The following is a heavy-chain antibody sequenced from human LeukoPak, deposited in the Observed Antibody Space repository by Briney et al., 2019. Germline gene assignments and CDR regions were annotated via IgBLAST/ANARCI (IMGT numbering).Heavy chain of an antibody. CDR1: GYSFTSYW. Sequence: GASLQIACKGSGYSFTSYWICSWRQMPGKGLQWMVIIYPGDSDTRYSPSFQGQVTISVDKSITTAYLQCSSLKASDTAMYYCARGRGSSWYFDYWGQGTLVTVSS. CDR3: ARGRGSSWYFDY. D-gene: IGHD6-13*01. V-gene: IGHV5-51*01. CDR2: IYPGDSDT. J-gene: IGHJ4*02.